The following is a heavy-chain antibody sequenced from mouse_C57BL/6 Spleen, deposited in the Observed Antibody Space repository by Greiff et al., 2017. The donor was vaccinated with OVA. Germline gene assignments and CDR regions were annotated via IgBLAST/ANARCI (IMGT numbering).Heavy chain of an antibody. CDR3: ARDSLAYYSNYEFAY. D-gene: IGHD2-5*01. CDR2: ISDGGSYT. CDR1: GFTFSSYA. V-gene: IGHV5-4*01. J-gene: IGHJ3*01. Sequence: EVKLVESGGGLVKPGGSLKLSCAASGFTFSSYAMSWVRQTPEKRLEWVATISDGGSYTYYPDNVKGRFTISRDNAKNNLYLQMSHLKSEDTAMYYCARDSLAYYSNYEFAYWGQGTLVTVSA.